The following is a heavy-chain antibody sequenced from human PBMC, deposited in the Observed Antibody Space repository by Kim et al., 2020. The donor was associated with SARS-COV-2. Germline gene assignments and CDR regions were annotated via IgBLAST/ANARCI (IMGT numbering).Heavy chain of an antibody. Sequence: GGSLRLSCAASGFTFSSYWMSWVRQAPGKGLEWVANIKQDGSEKYYVDSVKGRFTISRDNAKNSLYLQMNSLRAEDTAVYYCARIGFGELLCPFFDYWGQGTLVTVSS. CDR3: ARIGFGELLCPFFDY. D-gene: IGHD3-10*01. V-gene: IGHV3-7*01. CDR2: IKQDGSEK. CDR1: GFTFSSYW. J-gene: IGHJ4*02.